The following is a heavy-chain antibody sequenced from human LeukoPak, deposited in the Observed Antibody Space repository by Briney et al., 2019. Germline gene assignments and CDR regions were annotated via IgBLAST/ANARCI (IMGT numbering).Heavy chain of an antibody. CDR3: ARDLVYFDY. CDR2: ISSSSSTI. CDR1: GFTFSSYS. V-gene: IGHV3-48*01. Sequence: TGGSLRLSCAASGFTFSSYSMNWVRQAPGKGLEWVSYISSSSSTIYYADSVKGRFTISRDNAKNSLYLQMNSLRAEDTAVYYCARDLVYFDYWGQGTLVTVSS. J-gene: IGHJ4*02.